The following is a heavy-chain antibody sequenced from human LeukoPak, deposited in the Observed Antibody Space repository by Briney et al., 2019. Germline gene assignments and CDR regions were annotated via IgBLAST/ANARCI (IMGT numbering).Heavy chain of an antibody. CDR1: GFTFSNYW. Sequence: GGSLRLSCAVSGFTFSNYWMSWARQSPGKGLEWVANIYLDGSRAYYVDSVKGRFTISRDNAKNSLFLQMNSLSAEDTAAYYCGRAGPVTKDHFIDVWGKGTTVTVSS. D-gene: IGHD2-2*01. CDR2: IYLDGSRA. CDR3: GRAGPVTKDHFIDV. J-gene: IGHJ6*03. V-gene: IGHV3-7*01.